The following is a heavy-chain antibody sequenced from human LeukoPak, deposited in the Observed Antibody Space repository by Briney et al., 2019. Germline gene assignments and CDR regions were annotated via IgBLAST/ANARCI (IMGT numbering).Heavy chain of an antibody. Sequence: ASVKVSCKASGYTFTSYGISWVRQAPGQGLEWMGWISAYNGNTNYAQKLQGRVTMTTDTSTSTAYMELRSLRSDDTAVYYCARGTYYYGSGIGGPFDYWGQGTLVTVSS. CDR1: GYTFTSYG. J-gene: IGHJ4*02. D-gene: IGHD3-10*01. CDR2: ISAYNGNT. V-gene: IGHV1-18*01. CDR3: ARGTYYYGSGIGGPFDY.